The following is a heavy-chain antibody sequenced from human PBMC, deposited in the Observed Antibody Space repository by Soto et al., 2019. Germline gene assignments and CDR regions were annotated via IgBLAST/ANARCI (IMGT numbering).Heavy chain of an antibody. Sequence: PGGSLRLSCAASEFTFSKYWMTWVRQAPGKGLEWVANIKEGGSEKHYVDSVKGRFTISRDDAKKSVVLQMNSLRVEDTAVYYCARGHYGMDVWGQGTTVTVSS. CDR3: ARGHYGMDV. CDR1: EFTFSKYW. CDR2: IKEGGSEK. J-gene: IGHJ6*02. V-gene: IGHV3-7*03.